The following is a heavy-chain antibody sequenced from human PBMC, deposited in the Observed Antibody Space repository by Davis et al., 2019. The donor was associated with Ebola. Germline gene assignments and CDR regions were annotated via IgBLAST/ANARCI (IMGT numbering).Heavy chain of an antibody. CDR3: AKDYYGSGSYYSDLYYYYYGMDV. CDR2: ISYDGSNK. V-gene: IGHV3-30*18. J-gene: IGHJ6*02. CDR1: GFTFSSYG. Sequence: GGSLRLSCAASGFTFSSYGMHWVRQAPGKGLEWVAVISYDGSNKYYADSAKGRFTISRVNSKNTLYLQMNSLRAEDTAVYYCAKDYYGSGSYYSDLYYYYYGMDVWGQGTTVTVSS. D-gene: IGHD3-10*01.